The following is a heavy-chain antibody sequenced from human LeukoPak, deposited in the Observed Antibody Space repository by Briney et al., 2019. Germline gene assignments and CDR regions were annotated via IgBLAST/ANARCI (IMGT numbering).Heavy chain of an antibody. CDR1: GDSITNLY. CDR3: AREAARHFCTGGSCLDY. J-gene: IGHJ4*02. CDR2: ISHDGNT. D-gene: IGHD2-15*01. V-gene: IGHV4-59*01. Sequence: KPXETLSLTCTVSGDSITNLYWSWLRQPXGKGLEWIGFISHDGNTYYNSSLKSRVTISRDTPKNQFSLRLTSVTAADTAVYYCAREAARHFCTGGSCLDYWGQGTLVTVSS.